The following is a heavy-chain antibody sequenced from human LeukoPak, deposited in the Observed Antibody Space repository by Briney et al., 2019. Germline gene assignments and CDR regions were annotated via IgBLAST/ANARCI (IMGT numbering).Heavy chain of an antibody. Sequence: SETLSLTCTVSGGSISSYSWSWIRQSPGKGLEWIGSFFTTARTYNPSFKSRVAISLDTSKNQISLSLKSLTTADSAIYCCARDTSVASGMQHWGQGTLVTVSS. D-gene: IGHD6-19*01. J-gene: IGHJ1*01. V-gene: IGHV4-59*01. CDR2: FFTTAR. CDR3: ARDTSVASGMQH. CDR1: GGSISSYS.